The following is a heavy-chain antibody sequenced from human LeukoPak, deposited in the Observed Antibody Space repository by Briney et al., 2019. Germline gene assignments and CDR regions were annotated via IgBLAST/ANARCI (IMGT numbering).Heavy chain of an antibody. D-gene: IGHD4-17*01. J-gene: IGHJ6*02. V-gene: IGHV1-46*01. Sequence: ASVKVSCKASGYTSTSYYMHWVRQAPGQGLEWMGIINPSGGSTSYAQMFQGRVTMTRDTSTSTVYMELSSLRSEDTAVYYCARDLTHPQYGDLDYYYYYGMDVWGQGTTVTVSS. CDR2: INPSGGST. CDR3: ARDLTHPQYGDLDYYYYYGMDV. CDR1: GYTSTSYY.